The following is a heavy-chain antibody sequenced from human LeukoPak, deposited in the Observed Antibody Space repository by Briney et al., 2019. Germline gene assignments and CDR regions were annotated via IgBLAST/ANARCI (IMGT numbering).Heavy chain of an antibody. CDR1: RFTFSSFW. CDR3: ARGGKLEPTALAS. Sequence: PGVSLRLSCAASRFTFSSFWMHWVRQAPGKGLVWVSRINTDGNDATYADSVKGRFTISRDNAKRTLYLQMKSLRAEDTGVFYCARGGKLEPTALASWGQGTLVTVSS. J-gene: IGHJ4*02. CDR2: INTDGNDA. D-gene: IGHD2-2*01. V-gene: IGHV3-74*01.